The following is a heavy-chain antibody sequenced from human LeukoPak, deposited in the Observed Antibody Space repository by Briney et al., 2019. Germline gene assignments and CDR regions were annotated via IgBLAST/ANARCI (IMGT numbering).Heavy chain of an antibody. Sequence: GGSLRPSCGASGFTFSRFGIHWVRQAPGKGLEWVSVISYDGRNKHYADSVKGRFTISRDNSKNTLFLQMNSLRAEDTAVYYCARGLPGGFVGFSSGWYPLDYWGQGALVTVSS. J-gene: IGHJ4*02. CDR2: ISYDGRNK. D-gene: IGHD6-19*01. CDR1: GFTFSRFG. CDR3: ARGLPGGFVGFSSGWYPLDY. V-gene: IGHV3-30*04.